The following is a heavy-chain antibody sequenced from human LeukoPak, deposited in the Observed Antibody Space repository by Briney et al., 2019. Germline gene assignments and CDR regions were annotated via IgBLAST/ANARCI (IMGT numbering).Heavy chain of an antibody. V-gene: IGHV1-46*01. CDR1: GYTFTTYY. D-gene: IGHD3-22*01. CDR2: INPSGGRT. J-gene: IGHJ3*02. Sequence: GASVKVSCKAFGYTFTTYYIHWVRQAPGQGLEWMGIINPSGGRTTYAQKFQGRVTMTRDTSASTVYMELSSLRSEDTALYYRAREGDYYDSSGDQGAFDIWGQGTMVTVSS. CDR3: AREGDYYDSSGDQGAFDI.